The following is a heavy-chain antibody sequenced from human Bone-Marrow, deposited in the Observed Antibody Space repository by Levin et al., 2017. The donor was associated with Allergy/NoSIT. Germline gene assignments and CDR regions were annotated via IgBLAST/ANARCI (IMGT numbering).Heavy chain of an antibody. CDR3: ARSGYYDSSGYYQDAFDS. V-gene: IGHV4-30-2*01. J-gene: IGHJ3*02. CDR2: IYHSGST. CDR1: GGSISSGGYS. Sequence: SETLSLTCAVSGGSISSGGYSWSWIRQPPGKGLEWIGYIYHSGSTYYNPSLKSRVTISVDRSKNQFSLKLSSVTAADTAVYYCARSGYYDSSGYYQDAFDSWGQGTMVTVSS. D-gene: IGHD3-22*01.